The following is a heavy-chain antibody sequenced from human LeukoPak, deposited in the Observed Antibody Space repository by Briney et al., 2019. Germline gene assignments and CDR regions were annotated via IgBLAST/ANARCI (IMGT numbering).Heavy chain of an antibody. D-gene: IGHD2-21*01. Sequence: GGSLRLSCAASGFTVSSKYMSWVRQAPGKGLEWVSVIYSGGGTNYADSVKGRFTISRDNSKNTLYLQMNSLRVEDTAVYYCARDAGTGDSYYWYFDLWGRGTQVTVSS. CDR1: GFTVSSKY. V-gene: IGHV3-53*01. CDR2: IYSGGGT. CDR3: ARDAGTGDSYYWYFDL. J-gene: IGHJ2*01.